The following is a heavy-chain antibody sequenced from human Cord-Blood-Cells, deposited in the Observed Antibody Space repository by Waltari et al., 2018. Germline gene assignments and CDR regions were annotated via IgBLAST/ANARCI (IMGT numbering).Heavy chain of an antibody. D-gene: IGHD3-3*01. V-gene: IGHV1-69*01. CDR3: ARVANYDFWSGYYYFDY. Sequence: QVQLVQSGAEVKKPGSSVKVSCKASGGTFSSYAISWVRQAPGQGLEWMGVIIPIFGTGNYAQKFEGRVTITADESTSTAYMELSSLRSEDTAVYYCARVANYDFWSGYYYFDYWGQGTLVTVSS. CDR2: IIPIFGTG. J-gene: IGHJ4*02. CDR1: GGTFSSYA.